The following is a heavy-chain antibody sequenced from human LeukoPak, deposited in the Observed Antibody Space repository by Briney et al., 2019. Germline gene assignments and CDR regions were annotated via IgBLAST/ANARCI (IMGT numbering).Heavy chain of an antibody. V-gene: IGHV4-4*08. D-gene: IGHD5-24*01. CDR2: IYSSGST. Sequence: SETLSLTCSVSGGSLSSYYWSWIRQPPGKGLEWVGYIYSSGSTIYNPSLKSRVTISVDTSKNQFSLNLTSVTAADTAIYYCARYGAATIARFDYWGQGTLVTVSS. CDR3: ARYGAATIARFDY. J-gene: IGHJ4*02. CDR1: GGSLSSYY.